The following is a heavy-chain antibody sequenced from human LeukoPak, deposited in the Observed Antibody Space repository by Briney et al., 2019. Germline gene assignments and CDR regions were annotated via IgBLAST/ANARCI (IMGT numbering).Heavy chain of an antibody. Sequence: ASVKVSFKASGYTFTIYGISWVRQAPGQGLEWMGWISAYNGNTNYAQKLQGRVTMTTDTSTSTAYMELRSLRSDDTAVYYCARAGDPSNYDFWSGYYLEQDYNWFDPWGQGTLVTVSS. V-gene: IGHV1-18*01. CDR3: ARAGDPSNYDFWSGYYLEQDYNWFDP. CDR1: GYTFTIYG. D-gene: IGHD3-3*01. CDR2: ISAYNGNT. J-gene: IGHJ5*02.